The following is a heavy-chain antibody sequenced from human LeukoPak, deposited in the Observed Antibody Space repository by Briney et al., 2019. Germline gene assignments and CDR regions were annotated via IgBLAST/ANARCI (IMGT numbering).Heavy chain of an antibody. D-gene: IGHD4-17*01. V-gene: IGHV1-69*04. CDR1: GGTFSSYA. J-gene: IGHJ4*02. Sequence: SVHVSCKASGGTFSSYAISWVRQAPGQGLEWMGRIIPILGIANYAQKFQGRVTITADKSTSTAYMELSSQRSEDTAVYYCASGPTTGDYWGQGTLVTVSS. CDR2: IIPILGIA. CDR3: ASGPTTGDY.